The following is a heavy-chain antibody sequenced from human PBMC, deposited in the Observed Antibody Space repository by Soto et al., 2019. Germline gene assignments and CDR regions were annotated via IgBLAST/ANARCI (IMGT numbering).Heavy chain of an antibody. CDR3: ARQTDIVLMVYANYFDY. CDR2: IYYSGST. Sequence: SETLSLTCTVSGGSISSSSYYWGWIRQPPGKGLEWIGSIYYSGSTYYSPSLKSRVTISVDTSKNQFSLKLSSVTAADTAVYYCARQTDIVLMVYANYFDYWGQGTLVTVSS. V-gene: IGHV4-39*01. D-gene: IGHD2-8*01. J-gene: IGHJ4*02. CDR1: GGSISSSSYY.